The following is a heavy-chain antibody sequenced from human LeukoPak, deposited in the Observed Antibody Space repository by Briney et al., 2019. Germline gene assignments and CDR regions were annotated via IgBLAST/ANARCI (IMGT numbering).Heavy chain of an antibody. D-gene: IGHD3-9*01. CDR2: IKQDGSEK. CDR1: GFTFSSYW. V-gene: IGHV3-7*01. Sequence: PGGSLRLSCAASGFTFSSYWMSWVRQAPGKGLEWVANIKQDGSEKYHVDSVKGRFTISRHNAKNSPYLQMNSLRAEDTAVYYCARDYTYYDILTGYPYWYFDLGGRGTLVTVSS. J-gene: IGHJ2*01. CDR3: ARDYTYYDILTGYPYWYFDL.